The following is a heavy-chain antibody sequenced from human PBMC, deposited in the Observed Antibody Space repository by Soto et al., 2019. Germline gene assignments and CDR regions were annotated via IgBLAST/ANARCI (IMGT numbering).Heavy chain of an antibody. CDR2: ISSDGTNR. CDR1: GFTFSNDI. D-gene: IGHD1-26*01. J-gene: IGHJ4*02. V-gene: IGHV3-30-3*01. Sequence: QVQLVESGGGVVQPGGSLRLSCAVSGFTFSNDIMHWVRQAPGKGLEWVALISSDGTNRYYADSVKGRFTTSRDNAKNTMYVRKHSLRVGDTATYYCARDDDAGSACALASWGQGALVTVSS. CDR3: ARDDDAGSACALAS.